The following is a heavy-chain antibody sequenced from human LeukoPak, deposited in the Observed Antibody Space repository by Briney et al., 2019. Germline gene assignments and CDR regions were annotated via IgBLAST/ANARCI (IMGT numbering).Heavy chain of an antibody. CDR3: ARSGAYYYYYYMDV. V-gene: IGHV4-34*01. Sequence: SEILSLTCAVYGGSFSGYYWSWIRQPPGKGLEWIGEINHSGSTNYNPSLKSRVTISVDTSKNQFSLRLSSVTAADTAVYYCARSGAYYYYYYMDVWGKGTTVTVSS. D-gene: IGHD1-26*01. CDR1: GGSFSGYY. CDR2: INHSGST. J-gene: IGHJ6*03.